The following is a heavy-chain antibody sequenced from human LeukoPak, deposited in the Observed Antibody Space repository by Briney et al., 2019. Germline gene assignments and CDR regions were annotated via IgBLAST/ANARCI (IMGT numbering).Heavy chain of an antibody. CDR2: INHSGST. V-gene: IGHV4-39*07. J-gene: IGHJ2*01. D-gene: IGHD1-14*01. Sequence: PSQTLSLTCTVSGGSISSGSYYWSWIRQPPGKGLEWIGEINHSGSTNYNPSLKSRVTISVDTSKNQFSLKLSSVTAADTAVYYCARRRRNQNYGQLTRYFDLWGRGTLVTVSS. CDR1: GGSISSGSYY. CDR3: ARRRRNQNYGQLTRYFDL.